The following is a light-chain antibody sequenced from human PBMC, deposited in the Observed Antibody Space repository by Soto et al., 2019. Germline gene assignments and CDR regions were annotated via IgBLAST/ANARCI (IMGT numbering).Light chain of an antibody. CDR3: QHYKIYTRYS. V-gene: IGKV1-5*03. CDR1: ENINKW. J-gene: IGKJ2*03. Sequence: DIQMTQSPSTLSASVGDRVTITCRASENINKWLAWYQQRPGTVPKLLINQASNLESGVPARFSGSGSGTDFTLTISSLQPEDFATYYCQHYKIYTRYSFGQGTKVDIK. CDR2: QAS.